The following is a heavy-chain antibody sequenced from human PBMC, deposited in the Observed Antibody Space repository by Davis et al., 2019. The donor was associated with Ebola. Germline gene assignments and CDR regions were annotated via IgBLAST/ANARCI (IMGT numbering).Heavy chain of an antibody. V-gene: IGHV3-30-3*01. J-gene: IGHJ4*02. CDR2: ISYDGSNK. Sequence: GGSLRLSCAASGFTFSSYAMHWVRQAPGKGLEWVAVISYDGSNKYYADSVKGRFTISRDNSKNTLYLQMNSLRAEDTAVYYCGSKAGTGDYWGQGTLVTVSS. D-gene: IGHD6-13*01. CDR1: GFTFSSYA. CDR3: GSKAGTGDY.